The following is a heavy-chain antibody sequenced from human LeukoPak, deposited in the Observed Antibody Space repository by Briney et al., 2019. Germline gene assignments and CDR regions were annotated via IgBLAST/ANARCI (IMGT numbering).Heavy chain of an antibody. CDR1: GFTLSTYA. J-gene: IGHJ4*02. Sequence: TGGSLRLSCAASGFTLSTYAMSWVRQAPGKGLEWVAAISGSGDITYYADSVKGRFTMSRDNSKNTLYVQMNSLRAEDTAVYYCARDAVSAEDWGQGTLVTVSS. V-gene: IGHV3-23*01. D-gene: IGHD6-13*01. CDR3: ARDAVSAED. CDR2: ISGSGDIT.